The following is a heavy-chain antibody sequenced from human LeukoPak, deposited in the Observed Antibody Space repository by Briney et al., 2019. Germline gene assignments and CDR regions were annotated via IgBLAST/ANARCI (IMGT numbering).Heavy chain of an antibody. CDR2: IIPILGIA. Sequence: SVKVSCKASGGTYSSYAISWVRQAPGQGLEWMGRIIPILGIANYAQKFQGRVTITADKSTSTAYMELSSLGSEDTAVYYCARADYYGSGSYLPSYYYYGMDVWGQGTTVTVSS. V-gene: IGHV1-69*04. D-gene: IGHD3-10*01. CDR3: ARADYYGSGSYLPSYYYYGMDV. J-gene: IGHJ6*02. CDR1: GGTYSSYA.